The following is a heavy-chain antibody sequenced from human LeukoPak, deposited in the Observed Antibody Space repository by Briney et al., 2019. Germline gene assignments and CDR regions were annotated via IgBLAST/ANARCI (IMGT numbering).Heavy chain of an antibody. V-gene: IGHV3-30*04. CDR3: ARVRDCSSTSCPNHYYYYYGMDV. Sequence: GRSLRLSCAASGFTFSGYAMHWVRQAPGKGLEWVAVISYDGSNKYYADSVKGRFTISGDNSKNTLYLQMNSLRAEDTAVYYCARVRDCSSTSCPNHYYYYYGMDVWGQGTTVTVSS. CDR2: ISYDGSNK. J-gene: IGHJ6*02. D-gene: IGHD2-2*01. CDR1: GFTFSGYA.